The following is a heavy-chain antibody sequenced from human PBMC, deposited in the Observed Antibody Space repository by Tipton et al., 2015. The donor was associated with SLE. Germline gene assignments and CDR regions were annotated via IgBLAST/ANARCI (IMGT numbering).Heavy chain of an antibody. CDR2: VHSSWSA. V-gene: IGHV4-4*07. Sequence: TLSLTCTVSSGSISSHYWSWIRQPAGKGLEWIGRVHSSWSANYNPSLKSRITMSVDTSKNQISLKLSSVTAADTAVYYCASYSDTTSRGAFDIWGQGTMVTVSS. D-gene: IGHD3-16*02. CDR3: ASYSDTTSRGAFDI. CDR1: SGSISSHY. J-gene: IGHJ3*02.